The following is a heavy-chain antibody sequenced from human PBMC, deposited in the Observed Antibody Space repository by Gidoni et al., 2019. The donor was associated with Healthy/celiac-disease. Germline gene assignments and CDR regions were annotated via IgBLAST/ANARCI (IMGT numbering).Heavy chain of an antibody. Sequence: QVQLQQWGAGLLKPSETLSLTCAVYGGSFSGYYWSWIRQPPGKGLEWIGEINHSGSTNYNPSLKSRVTISVDTSKNQNPTPYYDFWSGYYTGPTYMDVWGKGTTVTVSS. D-gene: IGHD3-3*01. CDR1: GGSFSGYY. V-gene: IGHV4-34*01. CDR3: MDV. CDR2: INHSGST. J-gene: IGHJ6*03.